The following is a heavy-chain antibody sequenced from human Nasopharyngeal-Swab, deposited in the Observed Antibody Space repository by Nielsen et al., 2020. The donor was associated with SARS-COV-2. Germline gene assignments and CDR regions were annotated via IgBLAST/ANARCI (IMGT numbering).Heavy chain of an antibody. D-gene: IGHD6-13*01. V-gene: IGHV4-59*11. Sequence: SQTPSLTCPVSAGSIRPHSWRWLRHPPGKGLEWIGYIYYSGSTNYNPSLKSRVTISVDTSKNQFSLKLSSVTAADTAVYYCARETTYSSSIDYWGQGTLVTVSS. J-gene: IGHJ4*02. CDR2: IYYSGST. CDR1: AGSIRPHS. CDR3: ARETTYSSSIDY.